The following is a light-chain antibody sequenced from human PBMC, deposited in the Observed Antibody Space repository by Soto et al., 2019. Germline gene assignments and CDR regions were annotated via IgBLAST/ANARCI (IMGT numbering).Light chain of an antibody. CDR1: SGHSSYA. Sequence: QSVLTQSPSASDSLGASVKLTCTLSSGHSSYAIAWHQQQPEKGPRYLMKLNSDGSHSKGDGIPDRFSGSSSGAERYLTISSLQSEDEADYYCQTWGTGIPWVFGGGTKVTVL. CDR2: LNSDGSH. CDR3: QTWGTGIPWV. V-gene: IGLV4-69*01. J-gene: IGLJ3*02.